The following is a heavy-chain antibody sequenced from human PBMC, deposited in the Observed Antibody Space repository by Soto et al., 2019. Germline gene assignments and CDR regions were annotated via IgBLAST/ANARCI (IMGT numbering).Heavy chain of an antibody. CDR2: IDPSDSYT. V-gene: IGHV5-10-1*01. CDR3: ARRGARPSYYYYGMDV. J-gene: IGHJ6*02. Sequence: GESLKISCKGSGYSFTSYWISWVRQMPGKGLEWMGRIDPSDSYTNYRPSFQGHVTISADKSISTAYLQWSSLKASDTAMYYCARRGARPSYYYYGMDVWGQGTTVTVSS. CDR1: GYSFTSYW. D-gene: IGHD6-6*01.